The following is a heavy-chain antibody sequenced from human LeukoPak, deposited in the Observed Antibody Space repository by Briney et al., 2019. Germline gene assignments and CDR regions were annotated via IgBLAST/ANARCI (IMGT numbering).Heavy chain of an antibody. CDR2: ISSSTKYI. CDR3: ARAVDIVATTYGMDV. Sequence: PGGSLGLSCAASGFTFSSSSMDWVRQAPGKGLEWVSSISSSTKYISYADSVKGRFTISRDNAKNSLYLQMNSLRAEDTAVYYCARAVDIVATTYGMDVWGQGTTVTVSS. J-gene: IGHJ6*02. V-gene: IGHV3-21*01. CDR1: GFTFSSSS. D-gene: IGHD5-12*01.